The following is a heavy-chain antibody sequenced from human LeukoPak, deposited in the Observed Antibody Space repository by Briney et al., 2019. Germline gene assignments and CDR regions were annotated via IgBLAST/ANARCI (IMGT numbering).Heavy chain of an antibody. J-gene: IGHJ4*02. CDR1: GFTFSTYA. Sequence: PGGSLRLSCAASGFTFSTYAMTWVRQAPGRGLEWVSTIRGSGGSTYYADSVKDRFTISRDISKNTVYLQMNNLRAEDTAVYYCARYCSGGNCYSGLVYGGQGTLVAVSS. V-gene: IGHV3-23*01. CDR2: IRGSGGST. D-gene: IGHD2-15*01. CDR3: ARYCSGGNCYSGLVY.